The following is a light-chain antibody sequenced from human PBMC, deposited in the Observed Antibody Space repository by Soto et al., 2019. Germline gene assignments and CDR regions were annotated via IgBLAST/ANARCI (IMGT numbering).Light chain of an antibody. CDR1: QSVSSSY. CDR3: QQYGSSLYT. V-gene: IGKV3-20*01. J-gene: IGKJ2*01. CDR2: GAS. Sequence: EIVLTQSPGTLSLSPGERATLSCRASQSVSSSYLAWYQQKPGQAPRLLTYGASSRATGIPDRFSGSGSGTDFTLTISRLEPEDCAVYYCQQYGSSLYTFGQGTKLEIK.